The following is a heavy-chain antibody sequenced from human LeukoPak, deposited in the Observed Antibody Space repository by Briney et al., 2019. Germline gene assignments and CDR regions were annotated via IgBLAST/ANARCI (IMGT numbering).Heavy chain of an antibody. CDR3: ARESYYYDSSGYPGVDYYYGMDV. Sequence: TGGSLRLSCAASGFTVSSNYMXXXXQAPGKGLEXXXXXXXXXXXXYADSVKGRFTISRHNSKNTLYLQMNSLRAEDTAVYYCARESYYYDSSGYPGVDYYYGMDVWGQGTTVTVSS. CDR1: GFTVSSNY. CDR2: XXXXXXX. V-gene: IGHV3-53*04. J-gene: IGHJ6*02. D-gene: IGHD3-22*01.